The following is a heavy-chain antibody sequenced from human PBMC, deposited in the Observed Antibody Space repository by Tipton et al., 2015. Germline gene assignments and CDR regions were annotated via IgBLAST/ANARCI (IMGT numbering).Heavy chain of an antibody. J-gene: IGHJ4*02. V-gene: IGHV4-34*01. CDR1: GGSFSDYY. D-gene: IGHD3-16*01. Sequence: TLSLTCAVYGGSFSDYYWSWIRQSPGKGLEWIGEINHGESTNYNPSLKSRVTISIDRFKNQFSLKLSSVTAADTAVYYCARIRGRYVLAYWGQGSPVTVSP. CDR3: ARIRGRYVLAY. CDR2: INHGEST.